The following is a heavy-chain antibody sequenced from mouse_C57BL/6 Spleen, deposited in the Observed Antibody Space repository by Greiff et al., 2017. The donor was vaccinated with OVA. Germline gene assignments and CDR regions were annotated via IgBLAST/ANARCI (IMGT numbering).Heavy chain of an antibody. CDR2: ISYDGSN. CDR1: GYSITSGYY. J-gene: IGHJ3*01. CDR3: AREAWFAY. Sequence: DVQLVESGPGLVKPSQSLSLTCSVTGYSITSGYYWNWIRQFPGNKLEWMGYISYDGSNNYNPSLKNRISITRDTSTNQFFLKLNSVTTEDTATYYCAREAWFAYWGQGTLVTVSA. V-gene: IGHV3-6*01.